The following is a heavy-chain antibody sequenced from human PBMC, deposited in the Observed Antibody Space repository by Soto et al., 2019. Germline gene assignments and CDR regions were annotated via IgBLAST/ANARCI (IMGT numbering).Heavy chain of an antibody. Sequence: SGPTRVNPTQTLRMTFTFSGCSLRPSGVGVGWIRQPPGKALEWLALIYWNDDKRYSPSLKSRLTITKDTSKNQVVLTMTNMDPVDTATYYCAHSGTAMPTSAFDIWGQGTMVTVSS. CDR3: AHSGTAMPTSAFDI. J-gene: IGHJ3*02. CDR1: GCSLRPSGVG. CDR2: IYWNDDK. D-gene: IGHD5-18*01. V-gene: IGHV2-5*01.